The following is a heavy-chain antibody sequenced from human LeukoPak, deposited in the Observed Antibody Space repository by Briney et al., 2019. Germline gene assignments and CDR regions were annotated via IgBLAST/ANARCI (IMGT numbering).Heavy chain of an antibody. V-gene: IGHV1-2*02. Sequence: PVNLSGKASGYTYIDYFMHSVRQSPGQGPGWIGWISTNSGGTKYVQEFQGRVTMTRDTSITTVYMELSGLSFDDTAVYYCARGGGRYSVDYWGQGTPVTVSS. J-gene: IGHJ4*02. D-gene: IGHD1-26*01. CDR2: ISTNSGGT. CDR3: ARGGGRYSVDY. CDR1: GYTYIDYF.